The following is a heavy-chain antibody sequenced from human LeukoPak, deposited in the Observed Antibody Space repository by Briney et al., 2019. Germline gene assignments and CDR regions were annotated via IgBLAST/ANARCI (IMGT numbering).Heavy chain of an antibody. CDR3: ARGYCSSTSCYSPYYFDY. D-gene: IGHD2-2*01. CDR1: GGSISSSNW. CDR2: IYHSGST. Sequence: PSGTLSLTCAVSGGSISSSNWWSWVRQPPGKGLEWIGEIYHSGSTNYNPSLKSRGTISVDKSKNQFSLKLSSVTAADTAVYYCARGYCSSTSCYSPYYFDYWGQGTLVTVSS. V-gene: IGHV4-4*02. J-gene: IGHJ4*02.